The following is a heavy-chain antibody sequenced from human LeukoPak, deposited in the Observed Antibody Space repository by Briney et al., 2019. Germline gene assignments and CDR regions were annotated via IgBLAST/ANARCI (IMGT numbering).Heavy chain of an antibody. Sequence: GGSLRLSCAASGFTFSSYAMHWVRQAPGKGLEYVSAISSNGGSTYYAHSVKGRFTISRDNSKNTLYLQMGSLRAEDMAVYYCARSPASGWYLIPYYFDYWGQGTLVTVSS. D-gene: IGHD6-19*01. J-gene: IGHJ4*02. CDR2: ISSNGGST. CDR1: GFTFSSYA. CDR3: ARSPASGWYLIPYYFDY. V-gene: IGHV3-64*01.